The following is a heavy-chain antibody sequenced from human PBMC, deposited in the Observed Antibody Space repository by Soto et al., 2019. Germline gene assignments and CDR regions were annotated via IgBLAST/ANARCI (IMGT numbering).Heavy chain of an antibody. J-gene: IGHJ4*02. CDR3: ARDGDYFVSGTYGYLDY. Sequence: PGGSLRLSCRASGFTFDDYAMSWVRQAPGKGLEWVGFIRSKAYGGTTEYAASVKGRFTISRDDSKSFAYLQMNRLKTEDTAVYFCARDGDYFVSGTYGYLDYWGLGTLVTVSS. D-gene: IGHD3-10*01. CDR1: GFTFDDYA. CDR2: IRSKAYGGTT. V-gene: IGHV3-49*04.